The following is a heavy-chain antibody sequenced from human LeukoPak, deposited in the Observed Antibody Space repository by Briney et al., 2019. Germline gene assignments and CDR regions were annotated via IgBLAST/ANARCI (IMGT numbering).Heavy chain of an antibody. V-gene: IGHV3-30*18. D-gene: IGHD3-3*01. Sequence: PGGSLRLSCAASGFTFSSYGMHWVRQAPGKGLEWVAVISYDGSNKYYADSVKGRFTISRDNSKNTLYPQMNSLRAEDTAVYYCANFLPDFWSGYYDYWGQGTLVTVSS. CDR2: ISYDGSNK. J-gene: IGHJ4*02. CDR1: GFTFSSYG. CDR3: ANFLPDFWSGYYDY.